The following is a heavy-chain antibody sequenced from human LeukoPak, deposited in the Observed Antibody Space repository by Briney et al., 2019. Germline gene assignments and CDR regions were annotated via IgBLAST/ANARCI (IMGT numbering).Heavy chain of an antibody. Sequence: GGSLRLSCAASGFTFSSYAMSWVRQAPGKGLEWVSSISSSSSYIYYADSVKGRFTISRDNAKNSLYLQMNSLGAEDTAVYYCARAVTTVTASDAFDIWGQGTMVTVSS. V-gene: IGHV3-21*01. D-gene: IGHD4-17*01. CDR2: ISSSSSYI. CDR1: GFTFSSYA. CDR3: ARAVTTVTASDAFDI. J-gene: IGHJ3*02.